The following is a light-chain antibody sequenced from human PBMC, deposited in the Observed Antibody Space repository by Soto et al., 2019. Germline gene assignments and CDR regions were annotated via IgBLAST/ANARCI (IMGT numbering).Light chain of an antibody. J-gene: IGLJ2*01. CDR3: AAWDDSLSGVV. CDR1: RSSIGSNT. Sequence: QSVLTQPPSVSGTPGQRVTISCSGSRSSIGSNTVNWYQHLPGSAPKLLIYSNNQRPSGVPDRFSGSKSGTSASLAISGLRSEDEADYYCAAWDDSLSGVVFGGGTKVTVL. V-gene: IGLV1-44*01. CDR2: SNN.